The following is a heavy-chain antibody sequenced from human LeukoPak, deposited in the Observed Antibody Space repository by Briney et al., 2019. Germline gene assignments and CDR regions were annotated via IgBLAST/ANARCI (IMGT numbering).Heavy chain of an antibody. CDR3: ARIGRNYRRSSASWYYFDS. CDR2: IYSSGST. V-gene: IGHV4-4*07. J-gene: IGHJ4*02. CDR1: GGSISSYS. Sequence: PSETLSLTCTVSGGSISSYSWSWIRQPAGKGLEWIGRIYSSGSTNYNPSLKSRVTMSVDTSKNQFSLKLSSVTAADTAVYYCARIGRNYRRSSASWYYFDSWGQGTLVTVSS. D-gene: IGHD2-2*01.